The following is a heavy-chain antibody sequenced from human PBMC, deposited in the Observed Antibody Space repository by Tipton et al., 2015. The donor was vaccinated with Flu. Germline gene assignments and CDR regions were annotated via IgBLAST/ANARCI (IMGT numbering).Heavy chain of an antibody. D-gene: IGHD3-10*01. CDR1: GGTFSSYV. CDR2: ISPIFGPA. V-gene: IGHV1-69*01. J-gene: IGHJ5*02. Sequence: QLVQSGAEAKKPGSSVKVSCKASGGTFSSYVINWLRQAPGQGLEWLGGISPIFGPANYAQKFQGRVTITADESTSTAYMELSSLRSGDTAVYYWARDQLLRGVPGGWFGPWGQGTLVTVSS. CDR3: ARDQLLRGVPGGWFGP.